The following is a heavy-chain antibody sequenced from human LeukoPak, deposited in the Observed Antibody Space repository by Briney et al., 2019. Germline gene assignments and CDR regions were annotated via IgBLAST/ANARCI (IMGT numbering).Heavy chain of an antibody. CDR2: IYYSGST. D-gene: IGHD2-2*01. V-gene: IGHV4-59*01. CDR3: ARLYCSSTNCYYFDY. CDR1: GGSISSYF. Sequence: SETLSLTCTVSGGSISSYFWSWIRQPPGKGLEWIGYIYYSGSTNYNPSLKSRVTISVDTSKNQFSLTLSSVTAADMAVYYCARLYCSSTNCYYFDYWGQGTLVTVSS. J-gene: IGHJ4*02.